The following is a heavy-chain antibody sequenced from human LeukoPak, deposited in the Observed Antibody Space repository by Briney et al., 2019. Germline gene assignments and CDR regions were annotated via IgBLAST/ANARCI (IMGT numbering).Heavy chain of an antibody. CDR2: INHSGST. D-gene: IGHD3-16*01. CDR1: GGSFSGYY. V-gene: IGHV4-34*01. CDR3: ARAVPYYDYVWGSFKRRTFDY. J-gene: IGHJ4*02. Sequence: SETLSLTCAVCGGSFSGYYWSWIRQPPGKGLEWIGEINHSGSTNYNPSLKSRVTISVDTSKNQFSLKLSSVTAADTAVYYCARAVPYYDYVWGSFKRRTFDYWGQGTLVTVSS.